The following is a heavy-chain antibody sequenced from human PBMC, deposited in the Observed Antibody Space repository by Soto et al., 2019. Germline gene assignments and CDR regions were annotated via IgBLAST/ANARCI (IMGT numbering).Heavy chain of an antibody. V-gene: IGHV1-58*02. J-gene: IGHJ3*02. CDR2: IVVGSGNT. D-gene: IGHD6-13*01. Sequence: ASVKVSCKASGFTFTSSAMQWVRQARGQRLEWIGWIVVGSGNTNYAQKFQERVTITRDMSTSTAYMELSSLRSEDTAVYYCAAGGVYYSETLDAFDIWGQGTMVTVSS. CDR3: AAGGVYYSETLDAFDI. CDR1: GFTFTSSA.